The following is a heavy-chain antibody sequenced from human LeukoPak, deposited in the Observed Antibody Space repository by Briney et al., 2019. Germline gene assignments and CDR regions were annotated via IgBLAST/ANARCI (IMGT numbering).Heavy chain of an antibody. Sequence: GGSLRLSCVSSGFIFTNYWMHWVLQVPGKGPVWVGRIDKEGSAAFYAESVKGRFTISRDNVKSTVYLQMNSLTAEDTAVYHCARGGYSGSYYRFDWGQGTLVTVSS. J-gene: IGHJ4*02. CDR3: ARGGYSGSYYRFD. D-gene: IGHD1-26*01. CDR1: GFIFTNYW. V-gene: IGHV3-74*01. CDR2: IDKEGSAA.